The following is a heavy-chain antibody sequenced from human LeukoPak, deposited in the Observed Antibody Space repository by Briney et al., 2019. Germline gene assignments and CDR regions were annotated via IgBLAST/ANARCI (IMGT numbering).Heavy chain of an antibody. J-gene: IGHJ4*02. Sequence: ASVTVSCKASGYTFTSYGISWVRQAPGQGLEWMGWISAYNGNTNYAQKLQGRVTMTTDTSTSTAYMELRSLRSDGTAVYYCARFDGYGVRLDYWGQGTLVTVSS. CDR1: GYTFTSYG. D-gene: IGHD5-24*01. V-gene: IGHV1-18*01. CDR2: ISAYNGNT. CDR3: ARFDGYGVRLDY.